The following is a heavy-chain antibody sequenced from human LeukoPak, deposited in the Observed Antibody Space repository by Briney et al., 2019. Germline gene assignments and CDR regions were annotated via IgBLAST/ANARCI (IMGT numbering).Heavy chain of an antibody. CDR1: GFIFSNFW. J-gene: IGHJ4*02. Sequence: QPGGSLRLSCEASGFIFSNFWMSWVRQAPGKGLEWVANIREDGSEAYYVDFVKDRFTISRDNDKNSLHLQMNSLRVEDTAVYYCARVLYFRENSYAGPFDQWGQGTLVTVSS. CDR3: ARVLYFRENSYAGPFDQ. CDR2: IREDGSEA. V-gene: IGHV3-7*01. D-gene: IGHD5-18*01.